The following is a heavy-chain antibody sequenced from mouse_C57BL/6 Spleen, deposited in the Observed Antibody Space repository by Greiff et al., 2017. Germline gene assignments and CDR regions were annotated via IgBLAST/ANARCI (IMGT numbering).Heavy chain of an antibody. D-gene: IGHD1-1*01. Sequence: QVQLQQPGAELVQPGALVKMSCKASGYTFTSSWITWVKQRPGQGLEWIGDIHPGSGSTNYNEKFKSKATVTVDVSSSTADMQLSSLTSADAAVYYCAREEITTEAMDYWGQGTSVTVSS. CDR1: GYTFTSSW. V-gene: IGHV1-55*01. CDR3: AREEITTEAMDY. CDR2: IHPGSGST. J-gene: IGHJ4*01.